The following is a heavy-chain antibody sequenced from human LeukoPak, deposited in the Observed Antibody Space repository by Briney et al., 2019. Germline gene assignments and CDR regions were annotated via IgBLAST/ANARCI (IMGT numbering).Heavy chain of an antibody. V-gene: IGHV4-4*09. J-gene: IGHJ6*03. CDR2: IYTSGST. Sequence: PSETLSLTCTVSGGSISSYYWSWIPQPPGKGLEWIGYIYTSGSTNYNPSLKSRVTISVDTSKNQFSLKLSSVTAADTAVYYCAGGQLADMDVWGKGTTVTVSS. D-gene: IGHD6-6*01. CDR1: GGSISSYY. CDR3: AGGQLADMDV.